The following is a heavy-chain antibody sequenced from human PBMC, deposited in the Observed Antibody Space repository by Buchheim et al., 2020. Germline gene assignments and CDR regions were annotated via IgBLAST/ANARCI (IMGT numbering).Heavy chain of an antibody. V-gene: IGHV4-34*01. CDR3: ARGNSSGWSFDY. D-gene: IGHD6-19*01. CDR2: INHSGST. Sequence: QVQLQQWGAGLLKPSETLSLTCAVYGGSFSGYYWSWIRQPPGKGLEWIGEINHSGSTNYNPSLKSRVTISVDTSKNQFSLKLSSVTAADTVVYYCARGNSSGWSFDYWGQGTL. J-gene: IGHJ4*02. CDR1: GGSFSGYY.